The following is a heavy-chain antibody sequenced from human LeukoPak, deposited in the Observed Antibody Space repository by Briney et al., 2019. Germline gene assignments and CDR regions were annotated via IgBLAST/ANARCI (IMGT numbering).Heavy chain of an antibody. CDR2: ISSSSSTI. CDR1: GFTFSSYS. Sequence: PGGSLRLSCAASGFTFSSYSMNWVRQAPGKGLEWVSYISSSSSTIYYADSVKGRFTISSDNAKNSLYLQMNSLRAEDTAVYYCARDRDIVVVPAAPLDYWGQGTLVTVSS. J-gene: IGHJ4*02. D-gene: IGHD2-2*01. CDR3: ARDRDIVVVPAAPLDY. V-gene: IGHV3-48*01.